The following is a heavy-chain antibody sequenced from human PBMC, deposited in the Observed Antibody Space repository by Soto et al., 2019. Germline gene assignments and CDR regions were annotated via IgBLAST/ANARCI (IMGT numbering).Heavy chain of an antibody. CDR2: IYHSGTT. V-gene: IGHV4-31*11. CDR1: GGSINSGVYY. J-gene: IGHJ4*02. CDR3: ARAGDYGDYSFDY. D-gene: IGHD4-17*01. Sequence: SETLSLTCAASGGSINSGVYYWNWIRQQPGKGLEWIGYIYHSGTTYYNPSIKSRATISVDTSERQFSLNLSSVTAADTAVYYCARAGDYGDYSFDYWGQGTLVTVSS.